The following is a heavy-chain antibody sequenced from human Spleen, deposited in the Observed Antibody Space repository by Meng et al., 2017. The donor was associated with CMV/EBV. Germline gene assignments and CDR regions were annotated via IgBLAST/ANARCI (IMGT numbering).Heavy chain of an antibody. Sequence: SSNSVAWNWIRQSPSRGLEWLGRTSYRSGWHYDYPESVKSRITISPDTSKNQFSLHLNSVTPEDTAVYYCARGFYCGPTGCQWGFDFWGQGTLVTVSS. CDR2: TSYRSGWHY. J-gene: IGHJ4*02. D-gene: IGHD2-2*01. V-gene: IGHV6-1*01. CDR1: SSNSVA. CDR3: ARGFYCGPTGCQWGFDF.